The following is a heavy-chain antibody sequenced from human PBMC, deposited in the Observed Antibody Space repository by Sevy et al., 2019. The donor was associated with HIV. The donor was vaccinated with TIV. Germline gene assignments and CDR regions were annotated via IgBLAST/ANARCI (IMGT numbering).Heavy chain of an antibody. CDR2: IYYSGTA. CDR3: ARGRNWGHAEDFDY. V-gene: IGHV4-30-2*01. Sequence: SETLSLTCAVSGGSMNSCDYYWVWHRQPPGKGLESFGFIYYSGTAYYNPSLKRRDAISIDGPNNQFSLKLNPVTAADTAVYYCARGRNWGHAEDFDYWGQGTLVTVSS. J-gene: IGHJ4*02. CDR1: GGSMNSCDYY. D-gene: IGHD7-27*01.